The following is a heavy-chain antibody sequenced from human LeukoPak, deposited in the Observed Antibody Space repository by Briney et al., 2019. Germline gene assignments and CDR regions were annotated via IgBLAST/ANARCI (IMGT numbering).Heavy chain of an antibody. Sequence: GGSLRLSCAASGFTFSSYAMHWVRQAPGKGLYWVAVISYDGSNKYYADSVKGRFTISRDNSKNTLYLQMNSLRAEDTAVYYCARADNWEGAKGDWGQGTMVTVSS. V-gene: IGHV3-30*04. CDR1: GFTFSSYA. J-gene: IGHJ3*01. CDR3: ARADNWEGAKGD. D-gene: IGHD3-16*01. CDR2: ISYDGSNK.